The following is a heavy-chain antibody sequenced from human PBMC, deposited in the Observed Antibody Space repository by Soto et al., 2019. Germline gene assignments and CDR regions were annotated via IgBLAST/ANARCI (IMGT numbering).Heavy chain of an antibody. CDR2: IDTYTGNT. J-gene: IGHJ4*02. D-gene: IGHD6-25*01. CDR3: TRDPGIAAPGRGLGDY. Sequence: QIQLVQSGAEVKKPGASVKVSCKASGYTFSTYGISWVRQAPGQGLEWMGWIDTYTGNTKSAQQFQDRVTMTTDTSTSTAYMELRSHRSDDTALYYCTRDPGIAAPGRGLGDYWGPGTLVTVSS. CDR1: GYTFSTYG. V-gene: IGHV1-18*01.